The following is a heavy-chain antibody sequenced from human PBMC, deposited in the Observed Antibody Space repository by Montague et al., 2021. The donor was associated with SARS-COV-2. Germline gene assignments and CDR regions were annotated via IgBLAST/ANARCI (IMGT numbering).Heavy chain of an antibody. D-gene: IGHD6-6*01. CDR1: GGSNSSSNW. CDR3: ARMALASSSSDFDY. J-gene: IGHJ4*02. Sequence: SETLSLTCAVSGGSNSSSNWWSWVRQPPGKGLEWFGEIYHSGSTNYNPSLKSRVTISVDKSKNQFSLKLSSVTAADTAVYYCARMALASSSSDFDYCGQGTLVTVSS. V-gene: IGHV4-4*02. CDR2: IYHSGST.